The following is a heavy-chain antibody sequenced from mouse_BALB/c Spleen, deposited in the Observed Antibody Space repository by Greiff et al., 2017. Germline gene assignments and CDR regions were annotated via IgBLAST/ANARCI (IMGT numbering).Heavy chain of an antibody. CDR1: GDSITSGY. J-gene: IGHJ3*01. CDR2: ISYSGST. CDR3: ARYHGYYDGWFAY. D-gene: IGHD2-3*01. V-gene: IGHV3-8*02. Sequence: EVKLLESGPSLVKPSQTLSLTCSVTGDSITSGYWNWIRKFPGNKLEYMGYISYSGSTYYNPSLKSRISITRDTSKNQYYLQLNSVTTEDTATYYCARYHGYYDGWFAYWGQGTLVTVSA.